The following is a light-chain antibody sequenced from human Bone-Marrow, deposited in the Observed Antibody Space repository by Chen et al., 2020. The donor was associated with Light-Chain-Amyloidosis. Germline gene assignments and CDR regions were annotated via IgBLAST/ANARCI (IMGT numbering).Light chain of an antibody. Sequence: QSVLTMTSSMSEAEGKPVTLSRTGSRSHLGAGYDVHWYQQLPGTSPKLLICDRDIRPSGVPDRFAATKCGTSASLSITGLQVADEADYYCQSYDTALLSLVFGGGTKLTV. CDR2: DRD. J-gene: IGLJ2*01. CDR1: RSHLGAGYD. V-gene: IGLV1-40*01. CDR3: QSYDTALLSLV.